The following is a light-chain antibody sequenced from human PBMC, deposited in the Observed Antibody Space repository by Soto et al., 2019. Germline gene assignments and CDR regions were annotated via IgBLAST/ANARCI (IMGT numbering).Light chain of an antibody. Sequence: DIQMTQSPSSLSAFVGDTVTINCRATDSIDRYLNWYQQKSGQAPRVLITAASTLESGVPSRFSGSGSGTDFTLTINNLQPEDFATYYCQRTYNAPFTFGPGTKVSIK. CDR1: DSIDRY. CDR2: AAS. CDR3: QRTYNAPFT. J-gene: IGKJ3*01. V-gene: IGKV1-39*01.